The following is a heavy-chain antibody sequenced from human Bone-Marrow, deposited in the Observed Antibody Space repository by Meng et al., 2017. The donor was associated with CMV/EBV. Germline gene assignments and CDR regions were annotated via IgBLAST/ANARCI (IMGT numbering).Heavy chain of an antibody. D-gene: IGHD3-3*02. CDR2: ISSSSSTI. CDR3: ASFSS. Sequence: GESLKISCAASGFTVSSYSMNWVRQAPGKGLEWVSDISSSSSTIYYADSVKGRLTISRDNAKNSLYLQMNSLRAEDTAGYYCASFSSWGQGTLVTFSS. J-gene: IGHJ4*02. V-gene: IGHV3-48*04. CDR1: GFTVSSYS.